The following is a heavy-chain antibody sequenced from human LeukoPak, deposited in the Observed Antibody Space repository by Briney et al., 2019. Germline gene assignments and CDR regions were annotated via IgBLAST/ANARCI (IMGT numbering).Heavy chain of an antibody. CDR2: LSAYNGNT. Sequence: GASMKVSCKASVYTFTSYGINWVRQAPGQGLEWGGWLSAYNGNTNYAQKLQGRVTMTTDTSTSTAYMELRSLRSDDTAVYYCARTDSENWFDPWGQGTLVTVSS. J-gene: IGHJ5*02. V-gene: IGHV1-18*01. CDR1: VYTFTSYG. D-gene: IGHD2-21*02. CDR3: ARTDSENWFDP.